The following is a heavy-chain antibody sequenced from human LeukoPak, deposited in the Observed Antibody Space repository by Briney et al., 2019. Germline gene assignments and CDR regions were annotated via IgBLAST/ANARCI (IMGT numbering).Heavy chain of an antibody. CDR1: GFTFSSYA. CDR2: ISGSGGST. D-gene: IGHD3-3*01. V-gene: IGHV3-23*01. Sequence: GGSLRLSCAASGFTFSSYAMSWVRQAPGKGLEWVSAISGSGGSTYYADSVKGRFTISTDNSKNTLYLQMNSLRAEDTAVYYCAKDPVLRFLEWLLPFDIWGQGTMVTVSS. CDR3: AKDPVLRFLEWLLPFDI. J-gene: IGHJ3*02.